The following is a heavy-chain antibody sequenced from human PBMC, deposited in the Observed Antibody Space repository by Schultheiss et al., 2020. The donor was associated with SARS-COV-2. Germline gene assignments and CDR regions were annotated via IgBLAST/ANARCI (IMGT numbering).Heavy chain of an antibody. D-gene: IGHD1-14*01. CDR1: GYTFTGYF. Sequence: ASVKVSCKASGYTFTGYFMHWVRQAPGQGLEWMGWINPHSGDTNYAQKFQGRVTMTRDTSSSTAYMELGRLSSDDTAVYYCASAGGLTPWDYGMDVWGQGTTVTVSS. J-gene: IGHJ6*02. CDR2: INPHSGDT. CDR3: ASAGGLTPWDYGMDV. V-gene: IGHV1-2*02.